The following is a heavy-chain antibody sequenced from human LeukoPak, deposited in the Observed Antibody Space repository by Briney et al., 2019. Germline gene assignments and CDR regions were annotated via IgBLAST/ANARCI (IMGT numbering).Heavy chain of an antibody. CDR2: MNPNSGNT. CDR3: ASGIRGYSYGSDY. V-gene: IGHV1-8*01. CDR1: GYTFTSYD. Sequence: ASVKVSCKASGYTFTSYDINWVRQATGQGLEWMGWMNPNSGNTGYAQKFQGRVTMTRNTSISTAYLQWSSLKASDTAMYYCASGIRGYSYGSDYWGQGTLVTVSS. D-gene: IGHD5-18*01. J-gene: IGHJ4*02.